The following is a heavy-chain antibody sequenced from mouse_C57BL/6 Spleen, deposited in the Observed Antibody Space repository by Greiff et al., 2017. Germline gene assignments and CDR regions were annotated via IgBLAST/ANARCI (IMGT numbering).Heavy chain of an antibody. CDR3: AREGGYDYDRFAY. V-gene: IGHV2-2*01. Sequence: QVQLKESGPGLVQPSQSLSITCTVPGFSLTSYGVHWVRQSPGKGLEWLGVIWSGGSTDYNAAFISRLSISKDNSKSQVFFKMNSLQADDTAIYYCAREGGYDYDRFAYWGQGTLVTVSA. J-gene: IGHJ3*01. D-gene: IGHD2-4*01. CDR1: GFSLTSYG. CDR2: IWSGGST.